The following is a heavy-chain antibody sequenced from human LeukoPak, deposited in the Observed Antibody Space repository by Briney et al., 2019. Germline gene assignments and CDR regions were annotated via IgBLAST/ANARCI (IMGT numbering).Heavy chain of an antibody. V-gene: IGHV3-48*02. CDR2: ISSSGATV. J-gene: IGHJ4*02. CDR1: GLTLTTFT. D-gene: IGHD5-18*01. CDR3: ARDVNSYAKLDY. Sequence: GGSLNSSCQPSGLTLTTFTMNWVRPAQGKGREWVSFISSSGATVYYADSVKGRFTISRDNAKNSLFLQMSSLRDEDTAVYYCARDVNSYAKLDYWGRGTLVTVSS.